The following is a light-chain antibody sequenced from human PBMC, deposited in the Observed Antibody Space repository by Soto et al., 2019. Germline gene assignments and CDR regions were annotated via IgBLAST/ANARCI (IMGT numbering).Light chain of an antibody. J-gene: IGLJ1*01. CDR3: ASWDGSLNAYV. CDR2: SNS. V-gene: IGLV1-44*01. Sequence: QSFLTQPPSASGTPGQRVTISCSGSSSNIGSNIVHWYQQLPGTAPKLLIYSNSQRPSGVPDRISGSKSGTSASLAIRGIQSEDEGDYYCASWDGSLNAYVFGTGTKVTVL. CDR1: SSNIGSNI.